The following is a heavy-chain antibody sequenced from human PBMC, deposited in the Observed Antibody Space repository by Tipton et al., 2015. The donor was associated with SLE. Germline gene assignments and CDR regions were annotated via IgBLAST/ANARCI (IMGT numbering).Heavy chain of an antibody. CDR3: ARGYCSGGSCRPDAFDI. V-gene: IGHV4-59*01. Sequence: TLSLTCTVSGGSISRYYWSWIRQPPGKGLEWIGYIYYSGSTNYNPSLKSRVTISVDTSKNQFSLKLSSVTAADTAVYYCARGYCSGGSCRPDAFDIWGQGTMVTVPS. CDR2: IYYSGST. D-gene: IGHD2-15*01. CDR1: GGSISRYY. J-gene: IGHJ3*02.